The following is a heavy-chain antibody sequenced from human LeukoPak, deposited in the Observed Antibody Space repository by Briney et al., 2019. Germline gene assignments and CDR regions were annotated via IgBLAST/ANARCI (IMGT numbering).Heavy chain of an antibody. D-gene: IGHD4-11*01. CDR2: IIPIFGTA. CDR1: GYTFTSYG. CDR3: ARSYSNYIHGFDY. J-gene: IGHJ4*02. Sequence: ASVKVSCKASGYTFTSYGISWVRQAPGQGLEWMGGIIPIFGTANYAQKFQGRVTITADESTSTAYMELSSLRSEDTAVYYCARSYSNYIHGFDYWGQGTLVTVSS. V-gene: IGHV1-69*13.